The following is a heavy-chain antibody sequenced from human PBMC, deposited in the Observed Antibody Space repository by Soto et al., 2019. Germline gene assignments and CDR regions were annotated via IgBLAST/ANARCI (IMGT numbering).Heavy chain of an antibody. D-gene: IGHD2-21*01. V-gene: IGHV3-23*01. CDR3: AKGFHIVVVLGSFDI. CDR1: GFTFSSYA. CDR2: ISGSGGST. Sequence: GGSLRLSCAASGFTFSSYAMSWVRQAPGKGLEWVSAISGSGGSTYYADSVKGRFTISRDNSKNTLHLQMNSLRAEDTALYYCAKGFHIVVVLGSFDIWGQGTMVTVSS. J-gene: IGHJ3*02.